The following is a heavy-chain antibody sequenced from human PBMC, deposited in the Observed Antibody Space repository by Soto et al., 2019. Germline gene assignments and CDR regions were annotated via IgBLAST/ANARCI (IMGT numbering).Heavy chain of an antibody. J-gene: IGHJ4*02. CDR3: ASTLIRGVITTYFDY. V-gene: IGHV3-30-3*01. D-gene: IGHD3-10*01. Sequence: QVQLVESGGGVVQPGRSLRLSCAASGFTFSNFALHWVRQAPGKGLEWVAVISYDGSNEYYADSLKGRFTISRDNSKNSLYLQMSSLRVEDTAVYYCASTLIRGVITTYFDYGGQGPLVTVSS. CDR1: GFTFSNFA. CDR2: ISYDGSNE.